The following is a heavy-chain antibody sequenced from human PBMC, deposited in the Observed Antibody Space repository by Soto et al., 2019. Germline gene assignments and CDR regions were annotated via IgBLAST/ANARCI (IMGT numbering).Heavy chain of an antibody. D-gene: IGHD3-10*01. CDR3: ARSCYGSGRPYGMHV. CDR2: IYYSGST. V-gene: IGHV4-30-4*01. J-gene: IGHJ6*02. CDR1: VVSISSGDYY. Sequence: PSETLSLTCTVSVVSISSGDYYCSWIRQPPWKGLEWIGYIYYSGSTYYNPSLKSRVTISVDTSKNQFSLKLSSVTAADTAVYYCARSCYGSGRPYGMHVWCQGTTVTLSS.